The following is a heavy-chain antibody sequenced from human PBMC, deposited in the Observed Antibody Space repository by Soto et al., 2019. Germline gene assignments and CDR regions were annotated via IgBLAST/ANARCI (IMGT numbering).Heavy chain of an antibody. CDR1: GFTFSSYA. J-gene: IGHJ4*02. Sequence: QVQLVESGGGVVQPGRSLRLSCAASGFTFSSYAMHWVRQAPGKGLEWVAVIYTGGTTYYADSVKGRFTISRDNSKNTLYLQMSSLRAEDKAVYYCTGAGETWSSSSHEVGDYWGQGTLVTVSS. D-gene: IGHD6-6*01. V-gene: IGHV3-30*14. CDR3: TGAGETWSSSSHEVGDY. CDR2: IYTGGTT.